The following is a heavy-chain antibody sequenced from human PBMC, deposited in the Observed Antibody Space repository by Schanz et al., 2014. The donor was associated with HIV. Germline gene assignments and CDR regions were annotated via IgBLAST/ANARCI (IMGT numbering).Heavy chain of an antibody. D-gene: IGHD3-9*01. Sequence: EGQLLESGGGLVQPGGSLRLSCAASGFFFDDYAMYWVRQVPGRGLEWVSGISWNSGTRACADSVKGRFTISRDNAKKSLYLQMNSLRPEDTALYYCARDASRIYYDILTGPFDYWGQGTLVTVSS. J-gene: IGHJ4*02. CDR3: ARDASRIYYDILTGPFDY. CDR1: GFFFDDYA. CDR2: ISWNSGTR. V-gene: IGHV3-9*01.